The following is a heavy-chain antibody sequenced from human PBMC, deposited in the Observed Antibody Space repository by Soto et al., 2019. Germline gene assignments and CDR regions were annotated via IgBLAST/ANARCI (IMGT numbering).Heavy chain of an antibody. CDR3: ARDLGYYYGSGSYYARYGMDV. Sequence: SETLSLTCTVSGGSISSYYWSWIRQPPGKGLEWIGYIYYSGSTNYNPSLKSRVTISVDTSKNQFSLKLSSVTAADTAVYYCARDLGYYYGSGSYYARYGMDVWGQGTTVTVS. J-gene: IGHJ6*02. D-gene: IGHD3-10*01. CDR2: IYYSGST. V-gene: IGHV4-59*01. CDR1: GGSISSYY.